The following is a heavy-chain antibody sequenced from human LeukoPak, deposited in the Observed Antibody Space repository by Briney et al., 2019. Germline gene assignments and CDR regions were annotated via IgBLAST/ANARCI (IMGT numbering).Heavy chain of an antibody. CDR3: ARDTYYDSSGYYGY. CDR1: GFIFSDYY. CDR2: ISSGGTTI. D-gene: IGHD3-22*01. J-gene: IGHJ4*02. V-gene: IGHV3-11*04. Sequence: GGSLRLSCAASGFIFSDYYMSWIRQAPGKGLEWVSCISSGGTTIYYTDSVKGRFTISRDNAKNSLYLQMNSLRAEDTAVYYCARDTYYDSSGYYGYWGQGTLVTVSS.